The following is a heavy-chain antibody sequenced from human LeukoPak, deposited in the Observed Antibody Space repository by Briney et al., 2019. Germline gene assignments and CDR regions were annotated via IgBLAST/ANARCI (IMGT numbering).Heavy chain of an antibody. CDR3: AKLYSGYVDIDY. CDR1: GFTFSSYE. CDR2: ITSGSTI. D-gene: IGHD5-12*01. V-gene: IGHV3-48*03. Sequence: PGGSLRLSCAASGFTFSSYEMNWVRQAPGKGLEWVSYITSGSTIYYADSVKGRFTISRDNSKNTLYLQMNSLRAEDTAVYYCAKLYSGYVDIDYWGQGTLVTVSS. J-gene: IGHJ4*02.